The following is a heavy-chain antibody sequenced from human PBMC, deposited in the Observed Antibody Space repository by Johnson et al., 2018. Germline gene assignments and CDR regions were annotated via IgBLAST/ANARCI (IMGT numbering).Heavy chain of an antibody. CDR3: AKIAARRNYYYYYGMDV. CDR1: GGSFSGYY. Sequence: QVQLQQWGAGLLKXSETLSLTCAVYGGSFSGYYWSWIRQPPGKGVEWIGEINHSGSTNYNPALKSRVTISVDTSKNQFSLKLSSVTAADPAVYYCAKIAARRNYYYYYGMDVGGQGTTVTVSS. CDR2: INHSGST. V-gene: IGHV4-34*01. J-gene: IGHJ6*02. D-gene: IGHD6-6*01.